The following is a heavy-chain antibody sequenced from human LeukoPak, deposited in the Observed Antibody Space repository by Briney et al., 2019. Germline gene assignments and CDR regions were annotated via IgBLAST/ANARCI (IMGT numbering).Heavy chain of an antibody. CDR1: GYSFTSFW. CDR3: ARPPLYSGHTAADP. Sequence: AGESLKISCKTPGYSFTSFWIGWVRQLPGKGLEWIGVIYPSDSDSKYSPSFQGHVTISAHKSTSTAYLHGPSLKASDTAVYYCARPPLYSGHTAADPWAQGTLLPVSS. V-gene: IGHV5-51*01. CDR2: IYPSDSDS. D-gene: IGHD2-2*02. J-gene: IGHJ5*02.